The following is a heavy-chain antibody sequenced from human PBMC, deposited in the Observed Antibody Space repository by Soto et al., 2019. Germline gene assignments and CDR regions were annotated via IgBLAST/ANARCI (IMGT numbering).Heavy chain of an antibody. CDR1: GGSISSGGYY. CDR3: ARDETAYDSSGYYYVEYFQH. CDR2: IYYSGST. V-gene: IGHV4-31*03. J-gene: IGHJ1*01. D-gene: IGHD3-22*01. Sequence: QVQLQESGPGLVKPSQTLSLTCTVSGGSISSGGYYWSWIRQHPGKGLEWIGYIYYSGSTYYNPSLKSRVTISVDTSKNQFSLKLSSVTAADTAVYYCARDETAYDSSGYYYVEYFQHWGQGTRVTVSS.